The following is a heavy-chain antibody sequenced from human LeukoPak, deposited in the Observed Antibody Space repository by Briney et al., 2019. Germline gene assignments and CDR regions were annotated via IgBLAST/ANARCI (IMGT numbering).Heavy chain of an antibody. J-gene: IGHJ4*02. D-gene: IGHD3-22*01. V-gene: IGHV1-2*02. Sequence: ASVTVSCTASGYTFTDYYMHWVRQAPGQGLEGMGWINPNSGGTNYAQKFQGRVTMTMDTSISTAYMELSRLRSDDTAVYYCARASYYYDSSGYPGYYFDYWGQGTLVTVSS. CDR1: GYTFTDYY. CDR3: ARASYYYDSSGYPGYYFDY. CDR2: INPNSGGT.